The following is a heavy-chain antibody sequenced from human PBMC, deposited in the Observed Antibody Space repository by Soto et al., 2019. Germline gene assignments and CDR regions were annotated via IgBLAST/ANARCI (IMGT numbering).Heavy chain of an antibody. CDR1: GFTISSNY. Sequence: EVQLVESGGGLVQPGGSLRLSCAVTGFTISSNYMNWVRQAPVKGLEWVSVMYAAGSTYYEDSVKGRFNISRDNSKNTVYLQMNSPRGEDTPVYYCARGSNSNIWKLFDYWGQGTLVTVSS. CDR3: ARGSNSNIWKLFDY. CDR2: MYAAGST. J-gene: IGHJ4*02. V-gene: IGHV3-66*01. D-gene: IGHD6-13*01.